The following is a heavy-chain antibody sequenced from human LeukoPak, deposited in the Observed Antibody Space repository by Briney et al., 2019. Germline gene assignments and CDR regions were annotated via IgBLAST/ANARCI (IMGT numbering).Heavy chain of an antibody. CDR2: IIPIFGTA. D-gene: IGHD2-15*01. Sequence: SVKVSCKASGGTFSSYAISWVRQAPGQGLEWMGGIIPIFGTANYAQKFQGRVTITADESTSTAYMELSSLRSEDAAVYYCARGYCSGGSCYADAFDIWGQGTMVTVSS. J-gene: IGHJ3*02. CDR1: GGTFSSYA. V-gene: IGHV1-69*01. CDR3: ARGYCSGGSCYADAFDI.